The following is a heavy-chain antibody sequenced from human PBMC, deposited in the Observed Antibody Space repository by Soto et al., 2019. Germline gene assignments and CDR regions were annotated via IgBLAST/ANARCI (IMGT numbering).Heavy chain of an antibody. CDR3: AKDRDSSGFYSNY. Sequence: PGGSLRLSCAASGFTFSSYAMSWVRQAPGKGLEWVSAISGSGGSTYYADSVKGRFTISRDNSKNTLFLQMNSLRAEDTAIYYCAKDRDSSGFYSNYWGQGTLVTVSS. CDR1: GFTFSSYA. D-gene: IGHD3-22*01. CDR2: ISGSGGST. J-gene: IGHJ4*02. V-gene: IGHV3-23*01.